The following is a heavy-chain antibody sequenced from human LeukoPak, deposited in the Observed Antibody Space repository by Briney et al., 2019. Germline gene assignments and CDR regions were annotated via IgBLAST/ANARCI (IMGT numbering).Heavy chain of an antibody. CDR1: GGTFSSYA. V-gene: IGHV1-69*06. CDR3: ARVGWNGYPEARTYYSDY. Sequence: SVKVSCKASGGTFSSYAISWVRQAPGQGLEWMGGIIPIFGTANYAQKFQGRVTITADKSTSTAYMELSNLRSEDTAVYYCARVGWNGYPEARTYYSDYWGQGTLVTVSS. CDR2: IIPIFGTA. J-gene: IGHJ4*02. D-gene: IGHD1-1*01.